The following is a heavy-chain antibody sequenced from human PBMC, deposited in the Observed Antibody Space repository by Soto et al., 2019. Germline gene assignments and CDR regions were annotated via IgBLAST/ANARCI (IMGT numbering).Heavy chain of an antibody. CDR3: ARAYYYGSGRGSSMDV. V-gene: IGHV4-59*12. D-gene: IGHD3-10*01. CDR1: GGSLSPNY. J-gene: IGHJ6*02. CDR2: IYYGGTT. Sequence: SETLSLTCTVSGGSLSPNYWSWIRQPPGKGLEWIGYIYYGGTTTNNPSLNSRVTIVVDTSKNQFSLNLSSVTAADTAVYYCARAYYYGSGRGSSMDVCGQGTTVTV.